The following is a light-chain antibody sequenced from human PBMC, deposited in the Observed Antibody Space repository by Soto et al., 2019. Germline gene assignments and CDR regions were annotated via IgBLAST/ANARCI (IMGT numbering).Light chain of an antibody. V-gene: IGLV1-40*01. CDR3: HSYTV. Sequence: QPVLTQPPSVSGAPGQRVTISCTGSSSNIGAGYDVHWYQQLPGTAPKLLIYGNSNRPSGVPDRFSGSKSGTSASLAITGLQAEDEADYYCHSYTVFGTGTKLTVL. CDR1: SSNIGAGYD. J-gene: IGLJ1*01. CDR2: GNS.